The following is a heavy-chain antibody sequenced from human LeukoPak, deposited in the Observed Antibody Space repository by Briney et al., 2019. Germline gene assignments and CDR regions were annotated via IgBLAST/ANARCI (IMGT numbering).Heavy chain of an antibody. Sequence: GSLRLSCAASGFTFDDYGMSWVRQAPGKGLEWVSGINWNGGSTGYADSVKGRFTISRDNAKNSLYLQMNSLRAEDTALYYCARGLEDNWNDVPGDYWGQGTLVTVSS. V-gene: IGHV3-20*04. CDR1: GFTFDDYG. D-gene: IGHD1-20*01. CDR2: INWNGGST. CDR3: ARGLEDNWNDVPGDY. J-gene: IGHJ4*02.